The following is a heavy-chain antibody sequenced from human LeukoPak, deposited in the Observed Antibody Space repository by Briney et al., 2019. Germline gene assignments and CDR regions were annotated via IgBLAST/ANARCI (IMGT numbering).Heavy chain of an antibody. CDR3: ARHSITMVRGVIITPGDLFDY. D-gene: IGHD3-10*01. CDR2: IYYSGST. J-gene: IGHJ4*02. V-gene: IGHV4-39*01. CDR1: GGSISSSSYY. Sequence: SETLSLTCTVSGGSISSSSYYWGWIRQPPGKGLEWIGSIYYSGSTYYNPSLKSRVTISVDTSKNQFSLKLSSVTAADTSVYYCARHSITMVRGVIITPGDLFDYWGQGTLVTVSS.